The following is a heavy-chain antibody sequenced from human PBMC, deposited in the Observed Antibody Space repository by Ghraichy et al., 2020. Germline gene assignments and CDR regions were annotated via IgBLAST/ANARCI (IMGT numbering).Heavy chain of an antibody. J-gene: IGHJ4*02. CDR1: GFTFSDYY. Sequence: GESLRLSCAASGFTFSDYYMSWLRQAPGKGLEWLSYISTNSDYTNYADSVRGRFIISRDNAKNSLYLQMNSLRAEDTAVYYCARGGYCRGGTCYYFDHWGQGTLVTVSS. V-gene: IGHV3-11*06. CDR2: ISTNSDYT. CDR3: ARGGYCRGGTCYYFDH. D-gene: IGHD2-15*01.